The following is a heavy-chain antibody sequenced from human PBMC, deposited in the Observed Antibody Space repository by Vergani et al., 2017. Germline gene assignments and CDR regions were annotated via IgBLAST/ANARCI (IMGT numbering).Heavy chain of an antibody. J-gene: IGHJ4*02. D-gene: IGHD3-22*01. CDR3: ANSGYSSGAFDY. Sequence: QVQLQESGTGLVKPSETLSLTCTVSGGSISSYYWSWIRQPPGKGLEWIGYIYYSGSTNYNPSLKSRVTISVDTSKNQFSLKLSSVTAADTAVYYCANSGYSSGAFDYWGQGTLVTVSS. V-gene: IGHV4-59*01. CDR2: IYYSGST. CDR1: GGSISSYY.